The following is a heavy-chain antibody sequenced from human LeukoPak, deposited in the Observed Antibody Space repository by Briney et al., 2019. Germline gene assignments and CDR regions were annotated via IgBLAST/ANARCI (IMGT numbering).Heavy chain of an antibody. CDR3: ARAGYYDFWSGYYHFDY. J-gene: IGHJ4*02. D-gene: IGHD3-3*01. Sequence: ASETLSLTCTVSGGSISSGSYYWRWIRQPAGKGLEWIGRIYTSGSTNYNPSLKSRVTISVDTSKNQFSLKLSSVTAADTAVYYCARAGYYDFWSGYYHFDYWGQGTLVTVSS. V-gene: IGHV4-61*02. CDR2: IYTSGST. CDR1: GGSISSGSYY.